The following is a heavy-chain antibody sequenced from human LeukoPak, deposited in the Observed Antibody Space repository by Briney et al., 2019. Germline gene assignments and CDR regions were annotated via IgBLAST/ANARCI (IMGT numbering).Heavy chain of an antibody. V-gene: IGHV4-59*01. Sequence: PSETLSLTCAVYGGSFSSYYWSWIRQPPGKGLEWIGYIYYSGSTNYNPSLKSRVTISVDTSKNQFSLKLSSVTAADTAVYYCARGVGPYYYYMDVWGKGTTVTISS. J-gene: IGHJ6*03. CDR2: IYYSGST. CDR1: GGSFSSYY. CDR3: ARGVGPYYYYMDV.